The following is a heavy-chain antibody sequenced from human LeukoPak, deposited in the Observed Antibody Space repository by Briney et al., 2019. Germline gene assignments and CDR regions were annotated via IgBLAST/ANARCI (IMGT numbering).Heavy chain of an antibody. CDR1: GFTFTTYW. Sequence: PGGSLRLSCAASGFTFTTYWMSWVRQAPGKGLEWVAKISPDGSEKYYVDSVKGRFTISRDNAKNSLDLQMGSLRADDTAVYYCARGGSSRFDQWGQGTLVTVSS. CDR2: ISPDGSEK. J-gene: IGHJ4*02. D-gene: IGHD6-13*01. CDR3: ARGGSSRFDQ. V-gene: IGHV3-7*04.